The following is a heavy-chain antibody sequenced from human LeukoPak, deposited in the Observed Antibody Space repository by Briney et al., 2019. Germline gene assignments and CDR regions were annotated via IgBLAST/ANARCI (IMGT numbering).Heavy chain of an antibody. CDR1: GGTFSSYA. D-gene: IGHD3-22*01. CDR3: ARDPHSSGYLAYYYYGMDV. J-gene: IGHJ6*02. CDR2: IIPILGIA. Sequence: GASVKVSCKASGGTFSSYAISWVRQAPGQGLEWMGRIIPILGIANYAQKFQGRVTITADKSTSTAYMELSSLRSEDTAVYYCARDPHSSGYLAYYYYGMDVWGQGTTVTVSS. V-gene: IGHV1-69*04.